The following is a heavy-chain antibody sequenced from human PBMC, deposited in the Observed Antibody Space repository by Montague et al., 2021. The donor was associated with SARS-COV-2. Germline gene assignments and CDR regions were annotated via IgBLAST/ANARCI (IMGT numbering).Heavy chain of an antibody. J-gene: IGHJ6*02. V-gene: IGHV3-21*01. CDR2: ISSESAYI. CDR1: GFTFSSIR. Sequence: SLRLSCAASGFTFSSIRMNWVRQVPGKRLEWVSSISSESAYIVYAESVRGRFTISRDNAQNLLYLQMNSLRAEDTAVYYCARFETSKFYSSGMDVWGQGTTVTVSS. D-gene: IGHD2-15*01. CDR3: ARFETSKFYSSGMDV.